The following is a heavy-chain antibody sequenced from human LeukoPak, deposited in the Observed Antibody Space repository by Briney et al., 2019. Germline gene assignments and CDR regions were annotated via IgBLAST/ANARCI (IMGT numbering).Heavy chain of an antibody. CDR1: GFTFSSYG. Sequence: GGSLRLSCAASGFTFSSYGMHWVRQAPGKGLEWVAVIWYDGSNKYYADSVKGRFTISRDNSKNTLYLQMNSLRAEDTAVYYCARDSIYGSGPGYWGQGTLVTVSS. V-gene: IGHV3-33*01. J-gene: IGHJ4*02. D-gene: IGHD3-10*01. CDR3: ARDSIYGSGPGY. CDR2: IWYDGSNK.